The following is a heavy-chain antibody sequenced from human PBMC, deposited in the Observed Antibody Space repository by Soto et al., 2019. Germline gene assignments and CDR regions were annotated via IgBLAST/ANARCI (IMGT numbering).Heavy chain of an antibody. CDR2: IYYSGST. CDR3: ARQLWDTSRHPNWFDP. V-gene: IGHV4-39*01. D-gene: IGHD2-2*01. CDR1: GGSISSSSYY. J-gene: IGHJ5*02. Sequence: PSETLSLTCTVSGGSISSSSYYWGWIRQPPGKGLEWIGSIYYSGSTYYNPSLKSRVTISVDTSKNQFSLKLSSVTAADTAVYYCARQLWDTSRHPNWFDPWGQGTLVTVSS.